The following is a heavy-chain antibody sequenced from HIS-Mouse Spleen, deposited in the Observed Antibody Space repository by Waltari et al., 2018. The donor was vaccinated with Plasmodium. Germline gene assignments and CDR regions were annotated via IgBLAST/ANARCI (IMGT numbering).Heavy chain of an antibody. CDR1: GFTVSRNY. Sequence: EVQLVESGGGLIQPGGSLRLSCAASGFTVSRNYMSWFRQAPGKGLEWVSVMYSGGSTYYADSVKGRFTISRDNSKNTLYLQMNSLRAEDTAVYYCARGMKSSSSAFDIWGQGTMVTVSS. D-gene: IGHD6-6*01. V-gene: IGHV3-53*01. J-gene: IGHJ3*02. CDR3: ARGMKSSSSAFDI. CDR2: MYSGGST.